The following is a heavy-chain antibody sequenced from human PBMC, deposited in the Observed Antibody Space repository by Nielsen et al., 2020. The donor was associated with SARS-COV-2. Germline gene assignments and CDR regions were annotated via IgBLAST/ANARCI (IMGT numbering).Heavy chain of an antibody. D-gene: IGHD3-22*01. V-gene: IGHV1-69*01. Sequence: WVRQAPGQGLEWMGGIIPIFGTANYAQKFQGRVTITADESTSTAYMELSSLRSEDTAVYYCARGPSGDSSGYWDDDFDYWGQGTLVTVSS. CDR3: ARGPSGDSSGYWDDDFDY. J-gene: IGHJ4*02. CDR2: IIPIFGTA.